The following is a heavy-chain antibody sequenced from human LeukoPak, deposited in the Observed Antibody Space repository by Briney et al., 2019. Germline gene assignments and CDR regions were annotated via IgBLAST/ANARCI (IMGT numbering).Heavy chain of an antibody. D-gene: IGHD3-9*01. CDR1: GFTFSSYG. V-gene: IGHV3-30*02. Sequence: PGGSLRLSCAASGFTFSSYGMNWARQAPGKGLEWVAFIRYDGGNKYFADSVKGRFTISRDNSKNTLFLQMNSLRPEDTAVYYCARGGYYNILTGFRGRFLGFDYWGQGTLVTVSS. CDR3: ARGGYYNILTGFRGRFLGFDY. CDR2: IRYDGGNK. J-gene: IGHJ4*02.